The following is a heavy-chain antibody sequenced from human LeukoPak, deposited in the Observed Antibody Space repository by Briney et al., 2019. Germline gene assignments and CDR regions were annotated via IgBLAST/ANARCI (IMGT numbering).Heavy chain of an antibody. J-gene: IGHJ4*02. D-gene: IGHD4-17*01. Sequence: PSETLSLTCTVSGDSINFYYWSWIRQPAGKGLEWIGHIFTSGSTNYNPSLKSRVTMSIDTSKNQFSLNLNSVTAADTAVYYCAREDFGDSIDYWGQGTLVTVSS. V-gene: IGHV4-4*07. CDR2: IFTSGST. CDR3: AREDFGDSIDY. CDR1: GDSINFYY.